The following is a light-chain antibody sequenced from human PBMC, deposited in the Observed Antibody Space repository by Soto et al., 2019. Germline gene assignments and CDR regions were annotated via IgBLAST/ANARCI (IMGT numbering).Light chain of an antibody. CDR3: QQANSFPLT. J-gene: IGKJ4*01. CDR2: AAS. CDR1: QGISSR. Sequence: DIQMTQSPYSVSASVGDRVTITCRASQGISSRLAWYQQKPGKAPNLLIYAASNLQSGVPSRFSGSGSETDFTLTIGSLQPEDFATYYCQQANSFPLTFGGGTKVDIK. V-gene: IGKV1-12*01.